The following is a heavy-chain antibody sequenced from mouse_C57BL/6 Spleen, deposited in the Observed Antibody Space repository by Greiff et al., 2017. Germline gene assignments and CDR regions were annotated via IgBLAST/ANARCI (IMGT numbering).Heavy chain of an antibody. D-gene: IGHD3-1*01. CDR2: IDPETGGT. V-gene: IGHV1-15*01. CDR3: TRNFSWDYFDY. CDR1: GYTFTAYE. Sequence: VQLQQSGAELVRPGASVTLSCKASGYTFTAYEMHWVKQTPVHGLEWIGAIDPETGGTAYNQKFKGKAILTADKSSSTAYIALLHLTSAATAVSSCTRNFSWDYFDYWGQGTTLTVSS. J-gene: IGHJ2*01.